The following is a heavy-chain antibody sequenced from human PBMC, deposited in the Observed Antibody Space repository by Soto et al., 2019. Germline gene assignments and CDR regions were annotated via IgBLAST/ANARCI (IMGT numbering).Heavy chain of an antibody. Sequence: EVQVVESGGGLVKPGGSLRLSCVVSGLSFSNAWMGWARQAPGKGLEWIGRIKATTAGATPDCSAPVKDRFTISRDDSKSTVDLQMDSLKTEDTAVYYCTWLYMGAGGAWGQGTLVTVSS. CDR2: IKATTAGATP. CDR1: GLSFSNAW. CDR3: TWLYMGAGGA. D-gene: IGHD1-26*01. J-gene: IGHJ5*02. V-gene: IGHV3-15*01.